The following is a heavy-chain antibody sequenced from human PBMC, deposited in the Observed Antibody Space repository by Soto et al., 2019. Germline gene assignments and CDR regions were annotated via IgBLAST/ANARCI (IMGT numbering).Heavy chain of an antibody. V-gene: IGHV4-34*01. CDR1: GGSFSGYY. D-gene: IGHD1-7*01. J-gene: IGHJ6*03. Sequence: QVQLQQWGAGLLKPSETLSLTCAVYGGSFSGYYWSWIRQPPGKGLEWIGEINHSGSTNYNPSLTSRVTIAVDTSKNQFSLKLSSVTAADTAVYYCARVRYWRVTGTTRGYYYYYMDVWGKGTTVTVSS. CDR2: INHSGST. CDR3: ARVRYWRVTGTTRGYYYYYMDV.